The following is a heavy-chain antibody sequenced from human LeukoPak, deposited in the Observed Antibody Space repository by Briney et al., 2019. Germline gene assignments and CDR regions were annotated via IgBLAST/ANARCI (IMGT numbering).Heavy chain of an antibody. J-gene: IGHJ6*02. Sequence: GRSLRLSCAASGFTFDDYAMHWVRQAPGKGLEWVSGISWNSGSIGYADSVKGRFTISRDNSKNTLYLQMNSLRAEDTAVYYCAGSPFLYYYGMDVWGQGTTVTVSS. CDR2: ISWNSGSI. CDR3: AGSPFLYYYGMDV. D-gene: IGHD3-10*01. V-gene: IGHV3-9*01. CDR1: GFTFDDYA.